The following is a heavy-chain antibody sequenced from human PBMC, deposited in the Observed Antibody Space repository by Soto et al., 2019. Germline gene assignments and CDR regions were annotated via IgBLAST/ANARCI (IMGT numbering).Heavy chain of an antibody. CDR3: ARDGDGGSYDYVWGSYRYPDY. CDR2: ILYDGSNK. J-gene: IGHJ4*02. CDR1: GFTFSSYG. V-gene: IGHV3-33*01. Sequence: GGSLRLSCAASGFTFSSYGMHWVRQAPGKGLEWVAVILYDGSNKYYADSVKGRFTISRDNSKNTLYLQMNSLRAEDTAVYYCARDGDGGSYDYVWGSYRYPDYWGQGTLVTVSS. D-gene: IGHD3-16*02.